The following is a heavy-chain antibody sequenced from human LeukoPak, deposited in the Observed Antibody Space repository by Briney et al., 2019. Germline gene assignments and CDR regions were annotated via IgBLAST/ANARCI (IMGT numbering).Heavy chain of an antibody. Sequence: GASVKVSCKASVYSFTGYYMHWVRQAPAQGLEWMGWINPNSGGTHYAQKFQGRVTMTRATSISTAYMDLSSVRSDDKAFYYCARGPYSSSPHFDYWGQGTLVTVSS. CDR3: ARGPYSSSPHFDY. V-gene: IGHV1-2*02. J-gene: IGHJ4*02. CDR1: VYSFTGYY. D-gene: IGHD6-13*01. CDR2: INPNSGGT.